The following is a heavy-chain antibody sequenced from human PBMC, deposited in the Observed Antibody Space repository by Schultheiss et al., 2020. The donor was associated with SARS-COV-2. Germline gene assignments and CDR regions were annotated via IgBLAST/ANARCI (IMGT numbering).Heavy chain of an antibody. J-gene: IGHJ1*01. D-gene: IGHD3-10*01. CDR3: ARGDSGRPVLEFQH. V-gene: IGHV4-38-2*02. CDR1: GYSISSGYY. CDR2: IYHSGST. Sequence: SETLSLTCTVSGYSISSGYYWGWIRQPPGKGLEWIGSIYHSGSTNYNPSLKSRVTISVDTSKNQFSLKLSSVTAADTAVYYCARGDSGRPVLEFQHWGQGTLVTVSS.